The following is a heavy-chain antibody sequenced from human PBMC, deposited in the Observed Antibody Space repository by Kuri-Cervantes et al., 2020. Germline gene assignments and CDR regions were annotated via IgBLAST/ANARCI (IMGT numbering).Heavy chain of an antibody. J-gene: IGHJ3*02. CDR3: ARVGYNWNEADAFDI. V-gene: IGHV3-21*01. CDR2: ISSSSSYI. D-gene: IGHD1-1*01. Sequence: LSLTCAASGFTFSSYSMNWVRQAPGKGLEWVSSISSSSSYIYYADSVKGRFTISRDNAKNSLYLQMNSLRAEDTAVYYCARVGYNWNEADAFDIWGQRTMVTVSS. CDR1: GFTFSSYS.